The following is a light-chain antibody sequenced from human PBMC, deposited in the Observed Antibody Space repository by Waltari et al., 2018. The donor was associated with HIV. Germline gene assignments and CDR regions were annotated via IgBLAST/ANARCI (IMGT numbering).Light chain of an antibody. J-gene: IGLJ2*01. Sequence: QSALTQPRSVSGSPGQSVTISCTGTSSDVGGYYYVSWYQHHPGKAPKLLIYDVTKRRSGVPDRFSGSKSGNTASLTISGLQAEDEADYHCCSYAGSFTLIFGGGTTVTVL. CDR1: SSDVGGYYY. V-gene: IGLV2-11*01. CDR2: DVT. CDR3: CSYAGSFTLI.